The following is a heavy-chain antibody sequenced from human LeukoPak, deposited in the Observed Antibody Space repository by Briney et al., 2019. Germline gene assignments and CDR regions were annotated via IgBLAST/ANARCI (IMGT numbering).Heavy chain of an antibody. CDR3: AKSPTVDQLLYLAY. V-gene: IGHV3-23*01. CDR2: ISGSGDST. D-gene: IGHD2-2*02. CDR1: GFAFSSYS. J-gene: IGHJ4*02. Sequence: PGGSLRLSCAASGFAFSSYSMNWVRQAPGKGLEWVSAISGSGDSTYYADSVKGRFTISRDDSKNTLYLQLNSLRAEDTAVYYCAKSPTVDQLLYLAYWGQGTLVTVSS.